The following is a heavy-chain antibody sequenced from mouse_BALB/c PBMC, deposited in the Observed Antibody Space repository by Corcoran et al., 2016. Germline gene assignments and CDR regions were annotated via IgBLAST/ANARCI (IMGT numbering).Heavy chain of an antibody. CDR2: IDPANGNT. Sequence: EVQLQQSGADLVTPGASVKLSCTASGFNIKDTYMHWVKQRPEQGLEWIGRIDPANGNTKYDPKFQGKATITADTSSNTAYLQLSRLTSEDTAVYYWARWDWDFDVWGAGTTVTVSS. J-gene: IGHJ1*01. CDR1: GFNIKDTY. V-gene: IGHV14-3*02. CDR3: ARWDWDFDV.